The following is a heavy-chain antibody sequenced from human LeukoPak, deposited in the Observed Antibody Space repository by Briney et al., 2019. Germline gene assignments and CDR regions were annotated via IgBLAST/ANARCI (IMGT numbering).Heavy chain of an antibody. CDR2: ISSSSSTI. Sequence: GGSLRLSCAASGFTFSSYSMNWVRQAPGKGLEWVSYISSSSSTIYYADSVKGRFTISRDNSKNTLYLQMNSLRAEDTAVYYCAKDGFVYYYYMDVWGKGTTVTVSS. V-gene: IGHV3-48*01. CDR1: GFTFSSYS. D-gene: IGHD3-10*01. CDR3: AKDGFVYYYYMDV. J-gene: IGHJ6*03.